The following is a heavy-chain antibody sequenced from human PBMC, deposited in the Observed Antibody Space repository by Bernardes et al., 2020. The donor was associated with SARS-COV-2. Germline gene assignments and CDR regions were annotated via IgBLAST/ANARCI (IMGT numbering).Heavy chain of an antibody. CDR1: GFTVSSNY. V-gene: IGHV3-66*01. J-gene: IGHJ4*02. D-gene: IGHD5-18*01. Sequence: GGSLRLSCAASGFTVSSNYMSWVRQAPGKGLEWVSVIYSGGSTYYADSVKGRFTISRDNSKNTLYLQMNSLRAEDTAVYYCARGGGYSYGLLTDFDYWGQGTLVTVSS. CDR2: IYSGGST. CDR3: ARGGGYSYGLLTDFDY.